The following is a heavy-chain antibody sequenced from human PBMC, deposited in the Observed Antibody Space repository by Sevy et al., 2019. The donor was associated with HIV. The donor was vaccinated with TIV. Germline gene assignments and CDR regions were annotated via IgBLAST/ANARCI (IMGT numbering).Heavy chain of an antibody. D-gene: IGHD6-19*01. J-gene: IGHJ6*02. CDR3: ARDGAVAGNYYYYGMDV. V-gene: IGHV1-18*03. Sequence: ASVKVSCKASGYTFTSYGISWVRQAPGQGLEWMGWISAYNGNTNYAQKLQGRVTMTTDTSTSTAYMELRSLRSDDMAVYYCARDGAVAGNYYYYGMDVWGQGTTVTVSS. CDR1: GYTFTSYG. CDR2: ISAYNGNT.